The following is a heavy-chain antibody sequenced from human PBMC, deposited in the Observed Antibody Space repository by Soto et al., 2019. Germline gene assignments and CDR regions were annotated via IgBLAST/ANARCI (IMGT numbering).Heavy chain of an antibody. CDR3: AHRPVEGSATGSNWFDP. D-gene: IGHD2-15*01. V-gene: IGHV2-5*02. CDR1: GFSLSTSGVG. Sequence: QITLKESGPTLVKPTQTLTLTCTCSGFSLSTSGVGVGWIRQPQGKALEWLALIYRDDDKRYSPSLKSRLTITKDTSKNQVVLTMTDMDPLDTATYYCAHRPVEGSATGSNWFDPWGQGTLVTVSS. CDR2: IYRDDDK. J-gene: IGHJ5*02.